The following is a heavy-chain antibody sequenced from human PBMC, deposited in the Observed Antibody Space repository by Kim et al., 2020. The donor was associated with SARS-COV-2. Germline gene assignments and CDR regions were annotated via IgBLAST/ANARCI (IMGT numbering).Heavy chain of an antibody. D-gene: IGHD4-17*01. V-gene: IGHV3-23*01. CDR1: GFTFSAYA. CDR2: IYGRDDTT. CDR3: AKEGDADYGGVEY. Sequence: GGSLRLSCAASGFTFSAYAMSWVRQTPGKGLEWVASIYGRDDTTYYLDSVQGRFTISRDNSKSTLFLQMSRLRADDTALYYCAKEGDADYGGVEYWGQGT. J-gene: IGHJ4*02.